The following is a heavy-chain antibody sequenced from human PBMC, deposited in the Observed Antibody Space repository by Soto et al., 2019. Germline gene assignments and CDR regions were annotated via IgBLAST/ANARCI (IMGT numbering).Heavy chain of an antibody. CDR3: AKDSATSGRFDF. V-gene: IGHV3-23*01. D-gene: IGHD2-15*01. CDR1: GFSFSNYG. Sequence: EVQLLESGGDLAQPGGSLRLSCAASGFSFSNYGMSWVRQPPGKGLEWVATISGNGADTYYPDSVKGRFTISRDNSKNMVHLQMSSLRVDDMATYYCAKDSATSGRFDFWGQGTLVTVSS. J-gene: IGHJ4*02. CDR2: ISGNGADT.